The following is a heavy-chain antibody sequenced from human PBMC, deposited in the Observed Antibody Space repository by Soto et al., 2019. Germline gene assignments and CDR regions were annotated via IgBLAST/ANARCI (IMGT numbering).Heavy chain of an antibody. V-gene: IGHV1-69*13. D-gene: IGHD2-2*01. J-gene: IGHJ6*02. Sequence: SVKVSCKASGGTFSSYAISWVRQAPGQGLEWMGGIIPIFGTANYAQKFQGRVTITADESTSTAYMELSRLRSEDTDVYYCARGAIVVVPAAITYYGMDVWGQGTKVKVSS. CDR2: IIPIFGTA. CDR3: ARGAIVVVPAAITYYGMDV. CDR1: GGTFSSYA.